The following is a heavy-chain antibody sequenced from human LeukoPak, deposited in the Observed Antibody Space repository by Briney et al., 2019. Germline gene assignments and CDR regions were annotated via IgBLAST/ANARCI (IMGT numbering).Heavy chain of an antibody. Sequence: GGSLRLSCAASGFPFSTYAMSWVRQAPGKGLEWVSVISGSGGDTYYADSVRGRFTISGDNSKNTVYLQMNSLRAEDTALYYCAKGGVYGDYYFDYWGQGTLVTVSS. CDR3: AKGGVYGDYYFDY. J-gene: IGHJ4*02. CDR2: ISGSGGDT. CDR1: GFPFSTYA. D-gene: IGHD4-17*01. V-gene: IGHV3-23*01.